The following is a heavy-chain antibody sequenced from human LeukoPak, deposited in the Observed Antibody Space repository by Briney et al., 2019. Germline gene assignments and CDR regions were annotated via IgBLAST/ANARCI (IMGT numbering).Heavy chain of an antibody. J-gene: IGHJ4*02. Sequence: PSETLSLTCAVYGGSFSGYYWSWIRQPPGKGLEWIGEINHSGSTNYNPSLKSRVTISVDTSKNQFSLKLSSVTAADTAVYYCARQGLVRGVPPDYWGQGTLVTVSS. V-gene: IGHV4-34*01. CDR2: INHSGST. CDR1: GGSFSGYY. CDR3: ARQGLVRGVPPDY. D-gene: IGHD3-10*01.